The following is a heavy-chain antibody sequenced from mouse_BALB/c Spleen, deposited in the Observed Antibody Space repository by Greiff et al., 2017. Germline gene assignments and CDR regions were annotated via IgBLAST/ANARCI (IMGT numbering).Heavy chain of an antibody. CDR3: ARGGWLQDYAMDY. CDR2: INPSSGYT. Sequence: VQLQESAAELARPGASVKMSCKASGYTFTSYTWNWVKQRPGQGLEWIGYINPSSGYTEYNQKFKDKTTLTADKSSSTAYMQLSSLTSEDSAVYYCARGGWLQDYAMDYWGQGTSVTVSS. J-gene: IGHJ4*01. D-gene: IGHD2-3*01. CDR1: GYTFTSYT. V-gene: IGHV1-4*02.